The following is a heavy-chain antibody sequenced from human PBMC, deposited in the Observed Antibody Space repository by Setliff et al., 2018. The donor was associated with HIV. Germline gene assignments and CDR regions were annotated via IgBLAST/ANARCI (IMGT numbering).Heavy chain of an antibody. J-gene: IGHJ4*02. CDR3: ASHPPSLQDFEFGFDS. V-gene: IGHV3-7*03. D-gene: IGHD3-9*01. CDR1: GFSFSDYW. Sequence: GGSLRLSCAASGFSFSDYWMTWVRQAPGKGLEWVATIRQDGNEKYYVDSVTGRFTASRDNRRKELQLQMSILSVEDTAVYYCASHPPSLQDFEFGFDSWGQGTLVTVSS. CDR2: IRQDGNEK.